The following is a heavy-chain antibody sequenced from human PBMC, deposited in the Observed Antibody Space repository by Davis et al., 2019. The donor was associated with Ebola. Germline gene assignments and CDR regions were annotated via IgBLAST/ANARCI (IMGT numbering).Heavy chain of an antibody. J-gene: IGHJ4*02. Sequence: SETLSLTCTVSGGSMSSYYWSWIRQPPGKGLEWIGYIYYSGSTNYNPSLKGRVTISVDTSKNQFSLELSSVTAADTAVYYCARGRGQLVPFDYWGQGTLVTVSS. V-gene: IGHV4-59*01. CDR3: ARGRGQLVPFDY. CDR2: IYYSGST. D-gene: IGHD6-6*01. CDR1: GGSMSSYY.